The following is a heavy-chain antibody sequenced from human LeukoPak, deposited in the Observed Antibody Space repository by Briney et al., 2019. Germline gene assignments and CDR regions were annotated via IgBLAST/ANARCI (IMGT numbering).Heavy chain of an antibody. CDR1: GGSISSGDYY. CDR2: IYYSGST. CDR3: ARAGITNWFDP. D-gene: IGHD3-10*01. V-gene: IGHV4-30-4*01. J-gene: IGHJ5*02. Sequence: PSETLSLACTVSGGSISSGDYYWSGIRQPPGKGLEWIGYIYYSGSTYYNPSLKSRVAISVDTSKNQFSLKLSSVTAADTAVYYCARAGITNWFDPWGQGTLVTVSS.